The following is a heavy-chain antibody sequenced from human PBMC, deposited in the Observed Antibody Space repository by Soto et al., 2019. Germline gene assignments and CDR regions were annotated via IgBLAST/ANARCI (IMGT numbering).Heavy chain of an antibody. CDR2: INSDGSST. Sequence: PGGSLRLSCAASGFTFSSYWMHWVRQAPGKWLVWVSRINSDGSSTSYADSVKGRFTISRDNAKNTLYLQMNSLRAEDTAVYYCASGKRGYCCGGSRYARWFDPWCQGXLLTVSS. CDR3: ASGKRGYCCGGSRYARWFDP. CDR1: GFTFSSYW. D-gene: IGHD2-15*01. V-gene: IGHV3-74*01. J-gene: IGHJ5*02.